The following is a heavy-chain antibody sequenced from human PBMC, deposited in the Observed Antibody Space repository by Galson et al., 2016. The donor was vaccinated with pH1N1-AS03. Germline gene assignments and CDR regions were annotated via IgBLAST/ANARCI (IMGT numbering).Heavy chain of an antibody. CDR3: ARQQDGRGSGLEWLFWYGMDV. Sequence: QSGAEVKKPGESLKISCKVSGYTFSHHWIGWVRQTPGKGLEWMGIIYPADSSTTYSPSFQGQVTISADQSISTAYLQWSSLRASDTAMYFCARQQDGRGSGLEWLFWYGMDVWGQGTTVIVSS. D-gene: IGHD3-3*01. V-gene: IGHV5-51*01. J-gene: IGHJ6*02. CDR1: GYTFSHHW. CDR2: IYPADSST.